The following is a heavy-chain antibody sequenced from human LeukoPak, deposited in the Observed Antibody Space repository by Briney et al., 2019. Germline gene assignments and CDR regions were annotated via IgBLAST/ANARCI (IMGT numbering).Heavy chain of an antibody. CDR3: ARLMGDRTIYDY. CDR2: ISGSGGST. J-gene: IGHJ4*02. Sequence: GGSLRLSCAASGFTFSSYAMSWVRQAPGKGLEWVSAISGSGGSTYYADSVKGRFTISRDNAMNSIFLQMHSLRADDTTIYYCARLMGDRTIYDYWGQGTLVTVSS. CDR1: GFTFSSYA. V-gene: IGHV3-23*01. D-gene: IGHD1-26*01.